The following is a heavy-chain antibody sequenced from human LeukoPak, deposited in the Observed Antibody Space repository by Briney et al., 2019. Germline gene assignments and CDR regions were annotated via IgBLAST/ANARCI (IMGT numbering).Heavy chain of an antibody. CDR2: ISSSSSHI. D-gene: IGHD7-27*01. CDR3: ARPLGPYYYYYMDV. CDR1: GFTFSSYS. V-gene: IGHV3-21*01. J-gene: IGHJ6*03. Sequence: PGGSLRLSCAASGFTFSSYSINWVRQAPVKGLEWVSSISSSSSHIYYADSVKGRFTISRDNAKNSLYLQMNSLRAEDTAVYYCARPLGPYYYYYMDVWGKGTTVTVSS.